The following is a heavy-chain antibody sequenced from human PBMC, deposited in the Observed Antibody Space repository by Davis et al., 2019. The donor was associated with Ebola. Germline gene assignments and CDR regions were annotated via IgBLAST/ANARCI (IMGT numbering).Heavy chain of an antibody. CDR3: ARQVSRSGLYSHAFDI. D-gene: IGHD2-15*01. Sequence: PSETLSLTCAVSGGSISSSNWWSWVRQPPGKGLEWIGEIYHSGNTNYNPSLKSRVTISVDKSKNQFSLKLSSVTAADTAVYYCARQVSRSGLYSHAFDIWGQGTMVTVSS. J-gene: IGHJ3*02. V-gene: IGHV4-4*02. CDR1: GGSISSSNW. CDR2: IYHSGNT.